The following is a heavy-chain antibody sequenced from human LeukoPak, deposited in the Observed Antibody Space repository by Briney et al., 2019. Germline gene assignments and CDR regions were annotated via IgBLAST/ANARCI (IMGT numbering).Heavy chain of an antibody. J-gene: IGHJ6*03. V-gene: IGHV1-2*02. D-gene: IGHD5-18*01. CDR1: GYTFTGYY. CDR2: INPNSGGT. CDR3: ARGRGYSYGYHYYYYYMDV. Sequence: ASVKVSCKASGYTFTGYYMHWARQAPGQGLEWMGWINPNSGGTNYAQKFQGRVTMTRDTSISTAYMELSRLRSDDTAVYYCARGRGYSYGYHYYYYYMDVWGKGTTVTVSS.